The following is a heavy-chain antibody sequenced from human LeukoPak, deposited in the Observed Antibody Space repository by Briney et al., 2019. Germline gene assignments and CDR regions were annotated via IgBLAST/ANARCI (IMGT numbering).Heavy chain of an antibody. V-gene: IGHV3-66*01. Sequence: GGSLRLSCAASGSTVSSSYMSWVRQAPGKGLEWVSVIYSGGSTYYADSVKGRFTISRDNSKNTLYLQMNSLRAEDTAVYYCASGAIVASDAFDIWGQGTMVTVSS. CDR1: GSTVSSSY. D-gene: IGHD3-22*01. CDR2: IYSGGST. CDR3: ASGAIVASDAFDI. J-gene: IGHJ3*02.